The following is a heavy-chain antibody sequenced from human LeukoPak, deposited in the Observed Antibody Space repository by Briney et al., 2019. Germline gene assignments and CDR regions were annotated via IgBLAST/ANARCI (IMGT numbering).Heavy chain of an antibody. CDR3: ATTGNYYDSSGYYYFDY. CDR2: INPSGGST. V-gene: IGHV1-46*01. D-gene: IGHD3-22*01. Sequence: ASVKVSCKASGYTFTSYYMHWVRQAPGQGLEWMGIINPSGGSTSYAQKFQGRVTMTRDMSTSTVYMELSSLRSEDTAVYYCATTGNYYDSSGYYYFDYWGQGTLVTVSS. J-gene: IGHJ4*02. CDR1: GYTFTSYY.